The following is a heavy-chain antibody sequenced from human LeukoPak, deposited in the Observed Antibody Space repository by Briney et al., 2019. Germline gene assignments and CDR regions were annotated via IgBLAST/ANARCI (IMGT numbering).Heavy chain of an antibody. V-gene: IGHV1-18*01. CDR2: ISAYNGNT. J-gene: IGHJ4*02. CDR3: ARAPPGGYCSGGSCYSHY. D-gene: IGHD2-15*01. Sequence: ASMKVSCKASDYTFTTYGISWVRQAPGQGLEWMGWISAYNGNTNYALKLQGRVTMTTDTSTSTAYMELRSLRSDDTAVYYCARAPPGGYCSGGSCYSHYWGQGTLVTVSS. CDR1: DYTFTTYG.